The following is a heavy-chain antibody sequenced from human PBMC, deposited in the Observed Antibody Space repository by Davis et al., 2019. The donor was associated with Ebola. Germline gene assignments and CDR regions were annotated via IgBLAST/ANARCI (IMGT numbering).Heavy chain of an antibody. V-gene: IGHV4-34*01. D-gene: IGHD5-12*01. CDR2: INHSGST. CDR1: GGSFSGYY. J-gene: IGHJ4*02. Sequence: MPSETLSLTCAVYGGSFSGYYWSWIRQPPGKGLECIGEINHSGSTNYNPSLKSRVTISVDTSKNQFSLKLSSVTAADTAVYYCARALSGYDYWGQGTLVTVSS. CDR3: ARALSGYDY.